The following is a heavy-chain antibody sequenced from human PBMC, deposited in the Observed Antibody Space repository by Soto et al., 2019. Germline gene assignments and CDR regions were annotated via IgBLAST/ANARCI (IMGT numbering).Heavy chain of an antibody. CDR1: GYTFTSYG. D-gene: IGHD6-13*01. V-gene: IGHV1-18*01. CDR2: ISAYNGNK. CDR3: ARDLGQQLLDY. Sequence: QVQLVQSGAEVKKPGASVKVSCKASGYTFTSYGISWVRQAPGQGLEWMGWISAYNGNKKYAQKLQVRVTMTTDTSTSAAHTARRSLRSDDPAVYYCARDLGQQLLDYWGQGTLVTVSA. J-gene: IGHJ4*02.